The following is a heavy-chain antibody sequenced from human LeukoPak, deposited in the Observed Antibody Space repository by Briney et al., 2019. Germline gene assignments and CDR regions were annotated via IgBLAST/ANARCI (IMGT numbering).Heavy chain of an antibody. D-gene: IGHD2-21*02. CDR2: IYPGDSDT. CDR3: ARAVVTAIPSWFDP. Sequence: GESLKISCKGSGSRFTNYWIGWVRQMPGKGLEWMGIIYPGDSDTRYSPSFQGQVIISADKSISTAYLQWSSLKASDTAMYYCARAVVTAIPSWFDPWGQGTLVTVSS. J-gene: IGHJ5*02. V-gene: IGHV5-51*01. CDR1: GSRFTNYW.